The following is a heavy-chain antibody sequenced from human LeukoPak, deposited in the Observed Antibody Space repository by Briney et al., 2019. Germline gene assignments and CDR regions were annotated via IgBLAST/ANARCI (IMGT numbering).Heavy chain of an antibody. CDR2: IYHSGST. CDR3: ARAVSGRFDY. CDR1: GGSISSGGYS. D-gene: IGHD6-19*01. Sequence: PSETLSLTCAVSGGSISSGGYSWSWIRQPPGKGLEWIGYIYHSGSTYYNPSLKSRVTISVDRSKNQFSLKLSSVTAADTAIYYCARAVSGRFDYWGQGTLVTVSS. J-gene: IGHJ4*02. V-gene: IGHV4-30-2*01.